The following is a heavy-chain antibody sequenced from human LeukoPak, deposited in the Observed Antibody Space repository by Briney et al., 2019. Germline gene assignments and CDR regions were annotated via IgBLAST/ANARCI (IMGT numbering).Heavy chain of an antibody. CDR2: IEASGRT. CDR1: GGSIRSYY. J-gene: IGHJ5*02. CDR3: VREGAEWEFDP. V-gene: IGHV4-4*07. Sequence: PSETLSLTCTVSGGSIRSYYWSWIRQPAGKGLEWIGHIEASGRTKSSPPLTSRVTMSVDTSKNQIYLNLNSVTAADTAVYYCVREGAEWEFDPWGQGTLVTVSS. D-gene: IGHD1-26*01.